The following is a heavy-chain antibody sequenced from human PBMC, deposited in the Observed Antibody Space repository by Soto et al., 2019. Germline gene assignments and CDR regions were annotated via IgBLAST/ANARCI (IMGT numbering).Heavy chain of an antibody. CDR1: GFTFSSYS. CDR2: ISSSSSYI. J-gene: IGHJ6*02. CDR3: ARDLNYYYYYGMDV. V-gene: IGHV3-21*01. Sequence: PGGSLRLSCAASGFTFSSYSMAWVRQAPGKGLEWVSSISSSSSYIYYADSVKGRFTISRDNAKNSLYPQMNSLRAEDTAVYYCARDLNYYYYYGMDVWGQGTTVTVSS.